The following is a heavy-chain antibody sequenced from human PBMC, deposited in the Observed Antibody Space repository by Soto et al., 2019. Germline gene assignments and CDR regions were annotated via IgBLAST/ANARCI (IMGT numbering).Heavy chain of an antibody. CDR1: DAATSSYY. V-gene: IGHV4-59*01. CDR2: TYSSGSN. D-gene: IGHD2-15*01. J-gene: IGHJ4*02. Sequence: SVTLSLTCSIADAATSSYYWSWILHPKGKRLEWIRYTYSSGSNNYNPSLRSRVTISVDTSKNQFSLKLSSVTAADTAVYYCAGTRGYCSGGSCPAVVDYWGQGTLVTVS. CDR3: AGTRGYCSGGSCPAVVDY.